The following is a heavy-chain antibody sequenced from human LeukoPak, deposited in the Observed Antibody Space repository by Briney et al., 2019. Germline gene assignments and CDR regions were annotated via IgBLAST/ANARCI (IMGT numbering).Heavy chain of an antibody. V-gene: IGHV4-39*07. CDR3: ARVRFLAYDRVIGAFDI. D-gene: IGHD3-10*02. J-gene: IGHJ3*02. CDR2: IYYSGST. CDR1: GGSISSSSYY. Sequence: PSETLSLTCTVSGGSISSSSYYWGWIRQPPGKGLEWIGSIYYSGSTYYNPSLKSRVTISVDTSKNQFSLKLSSVTAADTAVYYCARVRFLAYDRVIGAFDIWGQGTMVTVSS.